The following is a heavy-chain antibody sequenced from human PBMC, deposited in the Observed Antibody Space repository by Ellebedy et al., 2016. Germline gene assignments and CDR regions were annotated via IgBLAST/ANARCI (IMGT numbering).Heavy chain of an antibody. CDR2: IWYDGSNK. Sequence: GESLKISXAASGFTFSSYGTHWVRQAPGKGLEWVAVIWYDGSNKYYADSVKGRFTISRDNSKNTLYLQMNSLRAEDTAVYYCARRRHDILTGYYSMDVWGQGTTVTVSS. V-gene: IGHV3-33*01. CDR3: ARRRHDILTGYYSMDV. D-gene: IGHD3-9*01. J-gene: IGHJ6*02. CDR1: GFTFSSYG.